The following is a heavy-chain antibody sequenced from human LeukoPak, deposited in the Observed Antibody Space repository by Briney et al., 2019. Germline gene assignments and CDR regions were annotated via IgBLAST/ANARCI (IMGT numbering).Heavy chain of an antibody. CDR3: ARGLRDYYYDSSGYVGWFDP. J-gene: IGHJ5*02. CDR2: MNPNRGNT. CDR1: GYTFTSYD. Sequence: GASVKVSCKASGYTFTSYDINWVRQATGQGLEWMGWMNPNRGNTGYAQKFQGRVTMTRNTSISTAYMELSSLRSEDTAVYYCARGLRDYYYDSSGYVGWFDPWGQGTLVTVSS. V-gene: IGHV1-8*01. D-gene: IGHD3-22*01.